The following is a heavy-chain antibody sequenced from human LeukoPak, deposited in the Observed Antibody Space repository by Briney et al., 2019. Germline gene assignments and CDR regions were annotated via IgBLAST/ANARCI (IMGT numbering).Heavy chain of an antibody. D-gene: IGHD3-3*01. J-gene: IGHJ6*03. V-gene: IGHV3-21*01. CDR2: ISSSSSYI. Sequence: GGSLRLSCAASGFTFSSYSMNWVRQAPGKGLEWVSSISSSSSYIYYADSVKGRFTISRDNAKNSLYLQMNSLRAEDTAVYYCARDGPLRFLESPKGDYYYMDVWGKGTTVTVSS. CDR1: GFTFSSYS. CDR3: ARDGPLRFLESPKGDYYYMDV.